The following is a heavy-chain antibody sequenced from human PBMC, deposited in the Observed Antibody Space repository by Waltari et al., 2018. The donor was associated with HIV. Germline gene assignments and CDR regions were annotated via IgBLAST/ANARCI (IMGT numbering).Heavy chain of an antibody. CDR3: ARTKYNLWSGSYFDS. D-gene: IGHD3-3*01. Sequence: QVQLVESGGGLVKPGGSLRLSCVVSGFTFSDYYMSWMRQAPGKVVGWVSYMSSSGSTIYYADSVQGRFTISRDNAKNSLYLQMNTLRGEDTAVYYCARTKYNLWSGSYFDSWGQGTLVTVSS. V-gene: IGHV3-11*01. CDR1: GFTFSDYY. CDR2: MSSSGSTI. J-gene: IGHJ5*01.